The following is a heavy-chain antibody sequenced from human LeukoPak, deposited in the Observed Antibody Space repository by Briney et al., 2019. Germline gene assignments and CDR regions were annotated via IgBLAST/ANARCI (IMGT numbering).Heavy chain of an antibody. CDR3: ATSPMVRGAGYYYYYMDV. CDR1: GFTVSSNY. Sequence: PGGSLRLSCAASGFTVSSNYMSWVRQAPGKGLAWVSVIYCGGSTYYADSVKGRFTISRDNSTNTLYLQMNSLRAEDTAVYYCATSPMVRGAGYYYYYMDVWGKGTTVTVSS. J-gene: IGHJ6*03. D-gene: IGHD3-10*01. CDR2: IYCGGST. V-gene: IGHV3-53*01.